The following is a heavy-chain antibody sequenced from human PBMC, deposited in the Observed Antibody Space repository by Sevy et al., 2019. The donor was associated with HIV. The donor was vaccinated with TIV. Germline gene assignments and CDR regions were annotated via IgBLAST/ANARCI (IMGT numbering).Heavy chain of an antibody. D-gene: IGHD3-22*01. CDR3: ARGLGAGDYYDSSGYYSDDAFDI. CDR2: IYSGGST. J-gene: IGHJ3*02. V-gene: IGHV3-53*01. Sequence: GGSLRLSCAASGFTVSSNYMSWVRQAPGKGLEWVSVIYSGGSTYYADSVKGRFTISRDNSKNTLYLQMNSLRAENTAVYYGARGLGAGDYYDSSGYYSDDAFDIWGQGTMVTV. CDR1: GFTVSSNY.